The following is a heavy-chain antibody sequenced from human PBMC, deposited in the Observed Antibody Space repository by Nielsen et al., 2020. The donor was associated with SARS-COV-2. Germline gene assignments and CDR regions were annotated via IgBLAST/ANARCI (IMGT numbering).Heavy chain of an antibody. CDR1: GFTFSSYS. D-gene: IGHD3-22*01. V-gene: IGHV3-48*01. CDR2: ISSSSSTI. CDR3: AREGGYYDSSGYYYYYYGMDV. Sequence: GESLKISCAASGFTFSSYSMNWVRQAPGKGLEWVSYISSSSSTIYYADSVKGRFTISRDNAKNSLYLQMNSLRGEDTAVYYCAREGGYYDSSGYYYYYYGMDVWGQGTTVTVSS. J-gene: IGHJ6*02.